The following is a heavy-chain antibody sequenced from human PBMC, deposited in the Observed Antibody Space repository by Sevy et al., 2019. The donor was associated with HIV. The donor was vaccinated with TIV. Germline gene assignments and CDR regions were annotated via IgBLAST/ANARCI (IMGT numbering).Heavy chain of an antibody. J-gene: IGHJ4*02. CDR3: VRRGVDAYNVYFDL. CDR2: ISTGTDHI. D-gene: IGHD3-10*01. V-gene: IGHV3-21*05. Sequence: GGSLRLSCTASGYTFPAFSFNWVRQAPGKGLEWLSYISTGTDHIYYADSAKGRFTTSRDDAKNSVYLEMKSLRDQDTALYYCVRRGVDAYNVYFDLWGQGTLVNVSS. CDR1: GYTFPAFS.